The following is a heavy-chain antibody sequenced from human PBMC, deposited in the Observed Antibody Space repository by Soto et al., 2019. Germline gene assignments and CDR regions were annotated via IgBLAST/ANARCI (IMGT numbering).Heavy chain of an antibody. CDR2: IYHSGST. CDR1: GASISSNNW. V-gene: IGHV4-4*02. CDR3: ARALGGDYYYGMDV. Sequence: SETLSLTCAVSGASISSNNWWTWVRQPPGKGLEWIGEIYHSGSTNYTPSLTSRVTILVDKSKNQFSLKLSSVTAADTAVYYCARALGGDYYYGMDVWGQGTTVTVSS. J-gene: IGHJ6*02.